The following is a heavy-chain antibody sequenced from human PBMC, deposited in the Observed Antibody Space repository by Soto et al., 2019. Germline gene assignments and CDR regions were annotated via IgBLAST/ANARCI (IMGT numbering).Heavy chain of an antibody. D-gene: IGHD4-17*01. J-gene: IGHJ4*02. V-gene: IGHV4-34*01. Sequence: SETLSLTCAVYGGSFSGYYWSWIRQPPGKGLEWIGEINHSGSTNYNPSLKSRVTISVDTSKNQFSLKLSSVTAAGTAVYYCARSPVTTVSYYFDYWGQGTLVTVSS. CDR1: GGSFSGYY. CDR3: ARSPVTTVSYYFDY. CDR2: INHSGST.